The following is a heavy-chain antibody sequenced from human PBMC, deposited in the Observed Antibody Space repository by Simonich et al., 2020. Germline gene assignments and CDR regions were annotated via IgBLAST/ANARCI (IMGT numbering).Heavy chain of an antibody. Sequence: QLQLQGSGPGLVKPSETLSLTCTVSGGSISSSSYYWGWIRQPPGKGLEWIGSIYYSWSTYYNPSLKSRVTISVDTSKNQFSLKLSSGTAADTAVYYCARHAGFAFDIWGQGTMVTVSS. CDR2: IYYSWST. D-gene: IGHD6-13*01. J-gene: IGHJ3*02. CDR1: GGSISSSSYY. V-gene: IGHV4-39*01. CDR3: ARHAGFAFDI.